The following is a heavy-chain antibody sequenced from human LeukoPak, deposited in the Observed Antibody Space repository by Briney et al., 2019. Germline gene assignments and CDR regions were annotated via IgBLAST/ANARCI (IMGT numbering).Heavy chain of an antibody. CDR1: GYTFTSYD. V-gene: IGHV1-2*02. Sequence: ASVKVSCKASGYTFTSYDINWVRQATGQGLEWMGWINPNSGGTNYAQKFQGRVTMTRDTSISTAYMELSRLRSDDTAVYYCARGNQVVPAPFDYWGQGTLVTVSS. D-gene: IGHD2-2*01. CDR3: ARGNQVVPAPFDY. J-gene: IGHJ4*02. CDR2: INPNSGGT.